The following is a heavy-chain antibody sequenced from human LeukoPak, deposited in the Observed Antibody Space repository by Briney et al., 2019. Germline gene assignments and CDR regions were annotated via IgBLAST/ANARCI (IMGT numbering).Heavy chain of an antibody. CDR2: INHSGST. D-gene: IGHD3-10*01. V-gene: IGHV4-34*01. Sequence: SETLSLTCAVYGGSFSGYYWSWIRQPPGKGLEWIGEINHSGSTNYNPSLKSRVTISVDTSKNQFSLKLSSVTAADTAVYYCARDVVTMVRGNYYYGMDVWGQGTTVTVSS. CDR3: ARDVVTMVRGNYYYGMDV. J-gene: IGHJ6*02. CDR1: GGSFSGYY.